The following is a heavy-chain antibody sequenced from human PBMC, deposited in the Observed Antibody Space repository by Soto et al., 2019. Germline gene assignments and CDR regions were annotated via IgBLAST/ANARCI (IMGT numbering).Heavy chain of an antibody. CDR1: GGSISSGYYY. CDR3: ARLLPSGGAFDI. Sequence: SETLSLTCTVSGGSISSGYYYWSWIRQPPGKGLEWVGYIYYSGNTYYNPSLKSRITISVDTSTNHFFLKVNSVTAADTAVYYCARLLPSGGAFDIWGQGTMVT. CDR2: IYYSGNT. V-gene: IGHV4-30-4*01. D-gene: IGHD3-16*01. J-gene: IGHJ3*02.